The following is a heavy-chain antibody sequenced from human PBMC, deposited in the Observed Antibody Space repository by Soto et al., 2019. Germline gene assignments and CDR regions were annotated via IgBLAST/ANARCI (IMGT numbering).Heavy chain of an antibody. CDR2: MNPNTGNI. V-gene: IGHV1-3*01. CDR3: TREAIVAENWFDP. D-gene: IGHD2-21*01. J-gene: IGHJ5*02. CDR1: GYTFVDYA. Sequence: QVQLVQSGAEVKRPGASVKISCRASGYTFVDYALHGVRQAPGQGIAWVGWMNPNTGNIKYSHNFEDRVSITRDRATSTAYMELRGLRSEDTAVYFCTREAIVAENWFDPWGQGTLVTVSS.